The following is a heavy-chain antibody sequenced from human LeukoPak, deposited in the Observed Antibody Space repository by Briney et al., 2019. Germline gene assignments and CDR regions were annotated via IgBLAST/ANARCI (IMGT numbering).Heavy chain of an antibody. V-gene: IGHV4-34*01. CDR1: GGSFSGYY. D-gene: IGHD4-23*01. CDR3: ARCGYGGNSGLDY. Sequence: SETLSLTCAVYGGSFSGYYWSWIRQPPGKGLEWIGEINHSGSTNYNPSLKSRVTISVDTSKNQFSLKLSSVTAADTAVYYCARCGYGGNSGLDYWGQGTLVTVSS. J-gene: IGHJ4*02. CDR2: INHSGST.